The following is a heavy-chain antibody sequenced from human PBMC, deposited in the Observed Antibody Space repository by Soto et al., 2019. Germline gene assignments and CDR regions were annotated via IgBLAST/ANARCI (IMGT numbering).Heavy chain of an antibody. J-gene: IGHJ5*02. CDR3: VRTPRRGVRGVPPHWFDP. CDR1: GVSFRNYP. D-gene: IGHD3-10*01. Sequence: SETMSLTCAVYGVSFRNYPWIWSRQTRGNGLEWIGEIYHTGATDYNASLRSRVTMSIDTSKNQFSLKLNAVAAADTGVYYCVRTPRRGVRGVPPHWFDPWGQGTMVTVSS. CDR2: IYHTGAT. V-gene: IGHV4-34*01.